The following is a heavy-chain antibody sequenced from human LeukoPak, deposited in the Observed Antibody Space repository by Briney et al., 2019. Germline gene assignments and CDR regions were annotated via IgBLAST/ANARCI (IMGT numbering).Heavy chain of an antibody. V-gene: IGHV3-23*01. CDR2: TSTSDDGT. D-gene: IGHD2-21*01. J-gene: IGHJ4*02. Sequence: GGSLRLSCAASGFPLSSYAMSWVRQVPGKGLEWVSATSTSDDGTYHADSVRGRFTIYRDNFRNTLYLQMNRLRVEDAALYYCARAPVTSCRGAFCYPFDLWGQGVLVTVSS. CDR1: GFPLSSYA. CDR3: ARAPVTSCRGAFCYPFDL.